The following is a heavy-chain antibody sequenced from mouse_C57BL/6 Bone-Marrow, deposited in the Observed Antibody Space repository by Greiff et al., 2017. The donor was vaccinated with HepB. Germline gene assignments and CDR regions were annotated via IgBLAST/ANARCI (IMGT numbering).Heavy chain of an antibody. D-gene: IGHD1-3*01. CDR1: GYTFTSYW. CDR3: ARSTYRRAMDY. CDR2: IDPSDSET. V-gene: IGHV1-52*01. J-gene: IGHJ4*01. Sequence: QVQLQHSGAELVRPGSSVKLSCKASGYTFTSYWMHWVKQRPIQGLEWIGNIDPSDSETHYNQKFKDKATLTVDKSSSTAYMQLSSLTSEDSAVYYCARSTYRRAMDYWGQGTSVTVSS.